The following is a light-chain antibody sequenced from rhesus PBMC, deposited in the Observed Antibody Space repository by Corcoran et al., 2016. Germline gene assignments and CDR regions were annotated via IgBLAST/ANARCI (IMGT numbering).Light chain of an antibody. V-gene: IGKV1-74*01. CDR1: ENVNNY. J-gene: IGKJ3*01. CDR2: KES. CDR3: QHGYGTPFT. Sequence: DIQMTQSPSSLSASVGDRVTITCRASENVNNYLNWYQQKPGKAPKLLIYKESTLQSGVPSRFSGGGSGTDYTFPISSLQPEDVATYYCQHGYGTPFTFGPGTKLDIK.